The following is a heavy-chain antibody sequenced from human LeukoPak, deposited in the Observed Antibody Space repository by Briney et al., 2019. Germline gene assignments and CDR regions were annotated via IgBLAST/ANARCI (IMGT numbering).Heavy chain of an antibody. CDR1: GFNFRAYD. Sequence: GGSLRLSCAASGFNFRAYDMNCGRQATGKGLEWVLAIGTAGDTCYPGSVKGRFTMFREHAKNSLYLQMNSLRAGDTAVYYCARQEPSSGYWGDAFDIWGQGTMVTVSS. J-gene: IGHJ3*02. CDR2: IGTAGDT. CDR3: ARQEPSSGYWGDAFDI. D-gene: IGHD3-22*01. V-gene: IGHV3-13*04.